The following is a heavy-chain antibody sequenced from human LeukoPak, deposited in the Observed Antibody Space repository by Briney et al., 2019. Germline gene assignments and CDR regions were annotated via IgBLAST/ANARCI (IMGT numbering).Heavy chain of an antibody. J-gene: IGHJ5*02. CDR3: AKDMYGDPTGGFDP. CDR2: ISGSGGGT. D-gene: IGHD4-17*01. CDR1: GFTFSSYA. Sequence: GGSLRLSCAASGFTFSSYAMSWVRQAPGKGLEWVSAISGSGGGTYYADSVKGRFTVSRDNSKNTLYLQMNSLRAEDTAVYYCAKDMYGDPTGGFDPCGQGTLVTVSS. V-gene: IGHV3-23*01.